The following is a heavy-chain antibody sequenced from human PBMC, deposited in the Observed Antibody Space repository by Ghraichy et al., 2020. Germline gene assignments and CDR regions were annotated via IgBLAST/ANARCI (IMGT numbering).Heavy chain of an antibody. V-gene: IGHV3-21*01. CDR2: ISSSGTYM. CDR1: GFTFSNFN. CDR3: ARQGNCGGDCYSFLQY. J-gene: IGHJ4*02. D-gene: IGHD2-21*02. Sequence: GSLRLSCAASGFTFSNFNMNWVRQAPGKGLEWVSSISSSGTYMHYADSVKGRFTISRDNAKNSVYLQMDSLRAEDTAVYYCARQGNCGGDCYSFLQYWGQRTLVTVSS.